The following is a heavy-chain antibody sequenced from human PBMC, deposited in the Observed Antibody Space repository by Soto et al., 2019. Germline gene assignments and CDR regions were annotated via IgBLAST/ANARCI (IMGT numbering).Heavy chain of an antibody. D-gene: IGHD3-22*01. V-gene: IGHV3-30*03. CDR2: ISSDGHHQ. J-gene: IGHJ4*02. Sequence: SLRLSCAASGFTFSSYSMNWVRQAPGQGLEWVAIISSDGHHQFYLDNLRGRFTVSRDNSKNTLYLQMYSLRPEDTAVYYCSRGTYYPQSSGLHADYWGPGTVVTVSS. CDR1: GFTFSSYS. CDR3: SRGTYYPQSSGLHADY.